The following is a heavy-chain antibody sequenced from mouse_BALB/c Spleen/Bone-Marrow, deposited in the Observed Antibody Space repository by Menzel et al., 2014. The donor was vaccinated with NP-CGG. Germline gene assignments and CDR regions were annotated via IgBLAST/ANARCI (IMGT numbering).Heavy chain of an antibody. CDR3: TRYTYGDYPYYYAMDY. CDR1: GYTFTSYY. J-gene: IGHJ4*01. CDR2: INPSNGGT. D-gene: IGHD2-13*01. Sequence: QVQLQQSGAELVKPGASVKLSCKASGYTFTSYYMYWVKQRPGQGLEWIGGINPSNGGTNFNEKFKSKATLTADKSSSAAYMQLGSLTSEDSAVYYCTRYTYGDYPYYYAMDYWGQGTSVTVSS. V-gene: IGHV1S81*02.